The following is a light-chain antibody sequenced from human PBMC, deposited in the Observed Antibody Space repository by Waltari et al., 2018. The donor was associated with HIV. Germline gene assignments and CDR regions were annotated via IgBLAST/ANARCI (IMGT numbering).Light chain of an antibody. J-gene: IGLJ2*01. CDR2: KTN. CDR1: SGSVSTTYY. Sequence: QTVVTQEPSFSVSPGGTVTLTCGLSSGSVSTTYYPSWYQHTPGQAPRTLIYKTNPRSSGVPDRFSGSILGNKAALNITGAQADDECDYYCVLYMGSGISVFGGGTKLTVL. CDR3: VLYMGSGISV. V-gene: IGLV8-61*01.